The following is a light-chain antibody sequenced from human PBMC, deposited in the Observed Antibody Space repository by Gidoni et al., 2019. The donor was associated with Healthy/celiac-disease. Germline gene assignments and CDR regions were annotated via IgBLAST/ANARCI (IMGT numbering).Light chain of an antibody. V-gene: IGKV1-33*01. J-gene: IGKJ3*01. Sequence: IQMTQSPSSLSASVGDRVTITCQASQDISNYLNWYQQKPGKAPKLLIYDASNLETGVPSRFSGSRSGTDFTFTISSLQPEDIATYYCQQYDNLPLTFXPXTKVDIK. CDR1: QDISNY. CDR3: QQYDNLPLT. CDR2: DAS.